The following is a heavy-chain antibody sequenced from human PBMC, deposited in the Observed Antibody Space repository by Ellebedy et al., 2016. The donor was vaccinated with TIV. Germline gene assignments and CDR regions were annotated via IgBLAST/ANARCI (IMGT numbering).Heavy chain of an antibody. V-gene: IGHV3-23*01. D-gene: IGHD3-3*01. CDR2: ISYNAGTT. J-gene: IGHJ5*02. CDR1: GFTFTDYA. CDR3: ARGLRSAYHSGLDL. Sequence: PGGSLRLSCAPSGFTFTDYAMTWVRQAPGKGLEWVAAISYNAGTTYHADSVTGRFTIYRDNFNKSLYLQMNSLSVEDTAVYYCARGLRSAYHSGLDLWGPGTLVTVSS.